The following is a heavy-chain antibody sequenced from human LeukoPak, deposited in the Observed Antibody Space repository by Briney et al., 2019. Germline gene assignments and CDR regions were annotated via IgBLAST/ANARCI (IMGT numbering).Heavy chain of an antibody. J-gene: IGHJ4*02. V-gene: IGHV3-30*18. CDR3: AKDLGGWTGY. CDR1: GFTFSSSG. D-gene: IGHD3/OR15-3a*01. Sequence: GGSLRLTCKCSGFTFSSSGMRWVRQAPGKGLEWVALIAYDGSEKYYADSVKGRFTISRDNSRNTLSLQINSLRAEDTAVYYCAKDLGGWTGYWDRGNLVIVSS. CDR2: IAYDGSEK.